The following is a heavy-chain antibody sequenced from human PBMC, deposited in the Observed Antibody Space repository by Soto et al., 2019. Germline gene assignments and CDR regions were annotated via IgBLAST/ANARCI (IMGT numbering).Heavy chain of an antibody. D-gene: IGHD1-26*01. CDR1: GGSISSYY. J-gene: IGHJ4*02. Sequence: RSLPCTVSGGSISSYYWSCIRQPAGKGLEWIWRIYTSGSTNYNPSLKSRVTMSVDTSKNQFYLKLSSVTAAETAVYYCASFSGSYYGGYFDXWGQVTLVTVSX. CDR3: ASFSGSYYGGYFDX. V-gene: IGHV4-4*07. CDR2: IYTSGST.